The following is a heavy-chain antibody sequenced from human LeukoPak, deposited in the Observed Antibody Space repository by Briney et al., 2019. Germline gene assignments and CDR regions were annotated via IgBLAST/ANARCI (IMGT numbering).Heavy chain of an antibody. D-gene: IGHD2-21*01. CDR3: VTDLVIKGYFDY. Sequence: GGSLRLSCAASGFTSSNVWMSWVRQVPGKGLEWVGRIRRKTDGETTDHAAPVKGRFTISRDDSKNTLYLQMNSLKTEDTAVYYCVTDLVIKGYFDYWGQGALVTVSS. CDR2: IRRKTDGETT. V-gene: IGHV3-15*01. J-gene: IGHJ4*02. CDR1: GFTSSNVW.